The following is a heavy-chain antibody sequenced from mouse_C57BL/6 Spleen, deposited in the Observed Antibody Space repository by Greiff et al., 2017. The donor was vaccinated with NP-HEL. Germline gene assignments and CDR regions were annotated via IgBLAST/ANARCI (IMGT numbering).Heavy chain of an antibody. Sequence: VHVKQSGAELVKPGASVKLSCTASGFNIKDYYMHWVKQRTEQGLEWIGRIDPEDGETKYAPKFQGKATITADTSSNTAYLQLSSLTSEDTAVYYCALHYYGSSYDGYWGQGTTLTVSS. V-gene: IGHV14-2*01. J-gene: IGHJ2*01. D-gene: IGHD1-1*01. CDR3: ALHYYGSSYDGY. CDR2: IDPEDGET. CDR1: GFNIKDYY.